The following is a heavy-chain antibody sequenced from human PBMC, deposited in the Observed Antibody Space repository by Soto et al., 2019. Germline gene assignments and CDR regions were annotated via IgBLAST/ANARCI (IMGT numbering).Heavy chain of an antibody. Sequence: ASVKVSCKASGYTFTNYGITWVRQAPGQGLEWMGWISAYKGNTDCAQKVQGRVTMTRDTSTSTFYMELRSLRFDDTAVYYCASRSGQLPYYFDYWGQGTLVTVSS. CDR3: ASRSGQLPYYFDY. V-gene: IGHV1-18*01. CDR1: GYTFTNYG. CDR2: ISAYKGNT. D-gene: IGHD6-6*01. J-gene: IGHJ4*02.